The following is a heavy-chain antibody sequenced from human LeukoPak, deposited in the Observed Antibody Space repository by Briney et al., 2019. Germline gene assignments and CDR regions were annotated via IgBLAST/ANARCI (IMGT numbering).Heavy chain of an antibody. D-gene: IGHD3-10*01. CDR3: ARDAMVRGVFPPLYYYYGMDV. CDR2: IYSGGST. Sequence: YPGGSLRLSCAASGFTVSSNYMSWVRQAPGKGLEWVSVIYSGGSTYYADSVKGRFTISRDNSKNTLYLQMNSLRAEDTAVYYCARDAMVRGVFPPLYYYYGMDVWGQGTTVTVSS. J-gene: IGHJ6*02. CDR1: GFTVSSNY. V-gene: IGHV3-66*01.